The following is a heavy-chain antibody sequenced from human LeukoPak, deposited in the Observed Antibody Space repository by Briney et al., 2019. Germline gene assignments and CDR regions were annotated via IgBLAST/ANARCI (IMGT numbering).Heavy chain of an antibody. CDR1: GYTFTGYY. D-gene: IGHD3-22*01. V-gene: IGHV1-2*02. Sequence: ASVKVSCKASGYTFTGYYMHWVRQAPGQGLEWMGWINPNSGGTNYAQKFRGRVTMTRDTSISTAYMELSRLRSDDTAVYYCASATYYYDSSGYRRYYFDYWGQGTLVTVSS. J-gene: IGHJ4*02. CDR3: ASATYYYDSSGYRRYYFDY. CDR2: INPNSGGT.